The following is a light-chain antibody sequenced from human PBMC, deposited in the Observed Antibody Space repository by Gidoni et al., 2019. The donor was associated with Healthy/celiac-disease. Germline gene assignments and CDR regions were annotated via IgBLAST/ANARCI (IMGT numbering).Light chain of an antibody. V-gene: IGLV2-23*01. CDR2: EGS. CDR3: CSYAGSRTLV. J-gene: IGLJ2*01. Sequence: QSALTQPASVSGSPEQSITISCTGTSSDVGSYNLVSWYQQHPGKATKLMIYEGSKRPSGVSNRFSGSKSGNTASLTISGLQAEDEADYYCCSYAGSRTLVFGGGTKLTVL. CDR1: SSDVGSYNL.